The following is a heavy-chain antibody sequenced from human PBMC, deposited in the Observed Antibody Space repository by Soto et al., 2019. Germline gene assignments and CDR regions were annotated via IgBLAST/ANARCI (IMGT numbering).Heavy chain of an antibody. CDR2: VCHNGNDT. V-gene: IGHV3-30*02. CDR3: AKATTMVVVTNDYTNGMDV. D-gene: IGHD3-22*01. Sequence: PGGSLRLSCAASGFTFSNYGMHWVRQAPGKGLEWVAIVCHNGNDTYYVDSVKGRFTISRDNSKNTVYLQMNNLRADDTAVYYCAKATTMVVVTNDYTNGMDVWGQGTRVTASS. J-gene: IGHJ6*02. CDR1: GFTFSNYG.